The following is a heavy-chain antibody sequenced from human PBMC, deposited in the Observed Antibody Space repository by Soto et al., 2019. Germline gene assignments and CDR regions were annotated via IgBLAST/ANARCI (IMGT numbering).Heavy chain of an antibody. Sequence: VASVKVSCKASGGTFSSYAISWVRQAPGQGLEWMGGIIPIFGTANYAQKFQGRVTITADESTSTAYMELSSLRSEDTAVYYCADFSGYGMDVWGQGTTVTVSS. CDR3: ADFSGYGMDV. CDR2: IIPIFGTA. CDR1: GGTFSSYA. D-gene: IGHD3-3*01. J-gene: IGHJ6*02. V-gene: IGHV1-69*13.